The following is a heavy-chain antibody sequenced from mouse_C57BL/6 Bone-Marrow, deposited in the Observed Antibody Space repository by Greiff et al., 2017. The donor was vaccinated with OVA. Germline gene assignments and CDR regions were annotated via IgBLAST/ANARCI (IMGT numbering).Heavy chain of an antibody. CDR3: ARTVGPDY. J-gene: IGHJ2*01. D-gene: IGHD1-1*01. CDR1: GYTFTSYW. CDR2: IDPSDSYT. V-gene: IGHV1-59*01. Sequence: QVQLQQPGAELVRPGPSVKLSCKASGYTFTSYWMHWVKQRPGQGLEWIGVIDPSDSYTNYNQKFKGKATLTVDTSSSTAYMQLSSLTSEDSAVYYCARTVGPDYWGQGTTLTVSS.